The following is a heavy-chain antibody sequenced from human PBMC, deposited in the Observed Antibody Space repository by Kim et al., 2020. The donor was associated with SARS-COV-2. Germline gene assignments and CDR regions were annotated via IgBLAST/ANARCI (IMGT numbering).Heavy chain of an antibody. CDR1: GYSFTSYW. CDR3: ARRSQLGPEYYYYGMDV. J-gene: IGHJ6*02. CDR2: IDPSDSYT. D-gene: IGHD6-6*01. V-gene: IGHV5-10-1*01. Sequence: GASLKISCKGSGYSFTSYWISWVRQMPGKGLEWMGRIDPSDSYTNYSPSFQGHVTISADKSISTAYLQWSSLKASDTAMYYCARRSQLGPEYYYYGMDVWGQGTTVTVSS.